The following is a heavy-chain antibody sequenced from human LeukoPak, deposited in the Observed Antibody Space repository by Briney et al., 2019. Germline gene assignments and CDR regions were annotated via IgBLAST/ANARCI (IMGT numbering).Heavy chain of an antibody. D-gene: IGHD6-19*01. J-gene: IGHJ4*02. CDR2: IWYDGSNK. V-gene: IGHV3-33*06. Sequence: PGRSLRLSCAASGFTFSSYGMHWVRQAPGKGLEWVAVIWYDGSNKYYADSVKGRFTIYRDNSKNTLYLQMNSLRAEDTAVYYCAKGLGVAGAGTHYFDYWGQGTLVTVSS. CDR3: AKGLGVAGAGTHYFDY. CDR1: GFTFSSYG.